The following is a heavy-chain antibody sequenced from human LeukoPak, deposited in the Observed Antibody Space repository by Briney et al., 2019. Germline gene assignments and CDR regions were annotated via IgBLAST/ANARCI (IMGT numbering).Heavy chain of an antibody. CDR2: IYYSGST. D-gene: IGHD1-26*01. CDR3: ARDECGSYCADY. Sequence: PSETLSLTCTVSGGSISSGNNYWSWIRQHPGKGLEWIGYIYYSGSTYYNPSLKSRITISVDTSKNQFSLKLSSVTAADTAVYYCARDECGSYCADYWGQGTLVTVSS. J-gene: IGHJ4*02. V-gene: IGHV4-31*03. CDR1: GGSISSGNNY.